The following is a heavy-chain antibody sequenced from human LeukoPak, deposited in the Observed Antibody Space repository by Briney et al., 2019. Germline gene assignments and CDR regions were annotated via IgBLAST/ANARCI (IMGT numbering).Heavy chain of an antibody. Sequence: PGGFLRLSCAASGFTFSSYWMSWVRQAPGKGLEWVANIKQDGSEKYYVDSVKGRFTVSRDNAKNSLYLQMNSLRAEDTAVYYCAGVSYDFWSGYRPSDYWGQGTLVTVSS. CDR2: IKQDGSEK. CDR3: AGVSYDFWSGYRPSDY. V-gene: IGHV3-7*01. CDR1: GFTFSSYW. J-gene: IGHJ4*02. D-gene: IGHD3-3*01.